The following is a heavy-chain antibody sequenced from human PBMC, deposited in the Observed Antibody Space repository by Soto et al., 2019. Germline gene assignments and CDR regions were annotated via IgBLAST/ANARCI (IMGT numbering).Heavy chain of an antibody. V-gene: IGHV4-61*01. CDR1: GGSVGSGSYY. CDR2: IYYSGST. CDR3: ARRVGYDFWSGYYQVYVNY. Sequence: PSETLSLTCTVSGGSVGSGSYYWSWIGQPPGKGLEWIGYIYYSGSTNYNPSLKRRVTISVDTSKNQFSLKLRSVPAAATAVYYFARRVGYDFWSGYYQVYVNYWAQGTRVTVSS. J-gene: IGHJ4*02. D-gene: IGHD3-3*01.